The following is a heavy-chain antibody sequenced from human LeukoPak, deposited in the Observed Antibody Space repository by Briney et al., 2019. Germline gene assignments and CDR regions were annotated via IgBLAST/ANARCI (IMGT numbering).Heavy chain of an antibody. J-gene: IGHJ4*02. CDR2: INNSGST. CDR3: ARLHLVSSGLYPMADS. CDR1: GGSFSGYY. D-gene: IGHD6-19*01. V-gene: IGHV4-34*01. Sequence: SETLSLTCAVYGGSFSGYYWSWIRQPPGKGLEWIGEINNSGSTNYTPSLTSGGTISVDTSKNQFSLKLSSVTAADTAVYYCARLHLVSSGLYPMADSWGQGTLVTVSS.